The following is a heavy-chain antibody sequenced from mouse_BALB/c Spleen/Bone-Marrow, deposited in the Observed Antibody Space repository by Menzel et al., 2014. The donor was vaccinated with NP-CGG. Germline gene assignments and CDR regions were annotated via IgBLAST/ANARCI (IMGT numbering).Heavy chain of an antibody. CDR2: IYPSTGYT. D-gene: IGHD2-4*01. CDR3: ARDDYAY. Sequence: QVQLKDSGAELAKPGASVKMSYKASGYTFTSYWMHWVKQRPGQGLEWIGYIYPSTGYTEYNQKFKDKVTLTADKSSSTAYMQLSSLTSEDSAVYYCARDDYAYWGQGTLVTVSA. V-gene: IGHV1-7*01. J-gene: IGHJ3*01. CDR1: GYTFTSYW.